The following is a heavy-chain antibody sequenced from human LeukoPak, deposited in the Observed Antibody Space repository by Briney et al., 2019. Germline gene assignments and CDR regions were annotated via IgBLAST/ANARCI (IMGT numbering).Heavy chain of an antibody. J-gene: IGHJ4*02. Sequence: PSETLSLTCAVYGGSFSGCYWSWIRQPPGKGLEWIGEINHSGSTNYNPSLKSRVTISVDTSKNQFSLKLSSVTAADTAVYYCARIGYCSSTSCYRGRFDYWGQGTLVTVSS. V-gene: IGHV4-34*01. D-gene: IGHD2-2*01. CDR2: INHSGST. CDR1: GGSFSGCY. CDR3: ARIGYCSSTSCYRGRFDY.